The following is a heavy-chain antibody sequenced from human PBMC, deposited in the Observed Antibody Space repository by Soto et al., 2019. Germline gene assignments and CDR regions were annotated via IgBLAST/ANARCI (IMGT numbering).Heavy chain of an antibody. CDR3: ARDPDSSGYYPPWFDP. V-gene: IGHV3-30-3*01. CDR2: ISYDGSNK. Sequence: LSLSCAASGFTFSSYAMHWVRQAPGKGLEWVAVISYDGSNKYYADSVKGRFTISRDNSKNTLYLQMNSLRAEDTAVYYCARDPDSSGYYPPWFDPWGQGTLVTVSS. CDR1: GFTFSSYA. J-gene: IGHJ5*02. D-gene: IGHD3-22*01.